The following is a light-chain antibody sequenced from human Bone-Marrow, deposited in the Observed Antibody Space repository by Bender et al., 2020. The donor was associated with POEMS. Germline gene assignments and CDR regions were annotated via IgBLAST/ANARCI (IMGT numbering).Light chain of an antibody. J-gene: IGLJ3*02. Sequence: QPALTQPASVSGSPGQSITFSCTGTSTDIGANDHVSWYQQHPGKAPKLLIYDINNRPSGASNRFSGSKSGTSVSLAITGLQAEDEADYYCQSFDTSLSGWVFGAGTKLTV. CDR2: DIN. CDR1: STDIGANDH. V-gene: IGLV2-14*03. CDR3: QSFDTSLSGWV.